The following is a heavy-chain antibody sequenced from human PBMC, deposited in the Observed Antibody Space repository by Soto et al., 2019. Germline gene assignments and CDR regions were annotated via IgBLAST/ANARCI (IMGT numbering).Heavy chain of an antibody. V-gene: IGHV3-30*18. J-gene: IGHJ6*03. D-gene: IGHD4-4*01. CDR3: AKDGVDYSSYYYYYMDV. Sequence: QVQLVESGGGVVQPGRSLRLSCAASGFTFSSYGMHWVRQAPGKGLEWVAVISYDGSNKYYADSVKGRFTISRDNSKNTLYLQMNSLRAEDTAVYYCAKDGVDYSSYYYYYMDVWGKGTTVTVYS. CDR2: ISYDGSNK. CDR1: GFTFSSYG.